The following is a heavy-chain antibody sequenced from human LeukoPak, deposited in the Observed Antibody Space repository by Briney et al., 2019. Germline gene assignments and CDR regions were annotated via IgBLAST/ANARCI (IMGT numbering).Heavy chain of an antibody. CDR3: ARGGIQVSGIDEFDY. J-gene: IGHJ4*02. Sequence: GGSLRLSCAASGFTFIDYDMHWVRQVIGKGLEWVSAIGIRGDTHYSGSVKGQFTISRENAESSLYLQMNSLRAEDTAVYYCARGGIQVSGIDEFDYWGQGTLVTVSS. V-gene: IGHV3-13*01. CDR1: GFTFIDYD. D-gene: IGHD6-19*01. CDR2: IGIRGDT.